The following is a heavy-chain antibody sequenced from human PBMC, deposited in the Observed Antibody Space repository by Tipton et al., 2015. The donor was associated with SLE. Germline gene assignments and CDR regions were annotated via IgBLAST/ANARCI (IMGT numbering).Heavy chain of an antibody. CDR3: ARGNHDDMDV. J-gene: IGHJ6*03. V-gene: IGHV4-34*09. D-gene: IGHD1-14*01. Sequence: TLSLTCAVFGGSFSGYYWSWIRQPPGKGLEWIGEVNHSGFTKYSPSLKSRVTISVDTSKNQFSLKLSSVTAADTAVYYCARGNHDDMDVWGKGTTVTVSS. CDR2: VNHSGFT. CDR1: GGSFSGYY.